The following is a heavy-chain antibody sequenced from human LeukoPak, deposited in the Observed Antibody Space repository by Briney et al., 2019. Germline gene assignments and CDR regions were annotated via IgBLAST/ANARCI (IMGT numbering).Heavy chain of an antibody. CDR1: GGSFSGHY. J-gene: IGHJ3*02. CDR3: AREDRYYYDSSGYYLMDAFDI. Sequence: SETLSLTCAVYGGSFSGHYWSWIRQPPGKGLEWIGEINHSGSTNYNPSLKSRVTISVDTSKNQFSLKLSSVTAADTAVNYCAREDRYYYDSSGYYLMDAFDIWGQGTMVTVSS. V-gene: IGHV4-34*01. D-gene: IGHD3-22*01. CDR2: INHSGST.